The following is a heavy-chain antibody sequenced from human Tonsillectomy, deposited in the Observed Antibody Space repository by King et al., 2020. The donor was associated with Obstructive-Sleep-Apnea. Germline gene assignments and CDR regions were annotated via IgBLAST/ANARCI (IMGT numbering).Heavy chain of an antibody. CDR1: GGSISNYY. D-gene: IGHD1/OR15-1a*01. CDR2: IYYSGST. Sequence: PLQESGPGLVKPSETLSLTCTVSGGSISNYYWSWIRQPPGKGLEYIGYIYYSGSTNYNPSLKSRVTISVDTSKNQFSLKLSSVTAADAAVYYCARAGTAATGTVIDYWGQGTLVTVSS. J-gene: IGHJ4*02. V-gene: IGHV4-59*08. CDR3: ARAGTAATGTVIDY.